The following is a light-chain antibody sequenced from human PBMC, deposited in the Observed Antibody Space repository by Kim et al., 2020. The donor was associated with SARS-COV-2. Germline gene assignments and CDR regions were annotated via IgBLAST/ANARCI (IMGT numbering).Light chain of an antibody. J-gene: IGLJ2*01. CDR3: SSYTSSIAVL. CDR2: DVT. Sequence: GQWFTISCTGTSSDIGRYKYFSWYQKLPGKVPKLIIYDVTNRPAGVANRFTGSKSGNTASLTISGLQTEDEADYYCSSYTSSIAVLFGGGTQLTVL. CDR1: SSDIGRYKY. V-gene: IGLV2-14*03.